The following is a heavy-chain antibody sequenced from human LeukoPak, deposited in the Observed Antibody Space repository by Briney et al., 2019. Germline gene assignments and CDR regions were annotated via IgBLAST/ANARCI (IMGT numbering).Heavy chain of an antibody. CDR2: FDPEDGET. V-gene: IGHV1-24*01. CDR3: ATAPSPSRYFDWLSPFDY. Sequence: GASVKVSCKVSGYTLTELSMHWVRQAPGKGLEWMGGFDPEDGETIYAQKFQGRVTMTEDTSTDTAYMELSSLRSEDTAVYYCATAPSPSRYFDWLSPFDYWGQGTLVTVSS. D-gene: IGHD3-9*01. J-gene: IGHJ4*02. CDR1: GYTLTELS.